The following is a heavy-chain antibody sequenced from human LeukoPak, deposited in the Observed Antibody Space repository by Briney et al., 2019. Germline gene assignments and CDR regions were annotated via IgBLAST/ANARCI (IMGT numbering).Heavy chain of an antibody. Sequence: GGSLRLSCAASGFTFDDYAMHWVRQAPGKGLEWVSGISWNSGSIGYADSVKGRFTISRDNAKNSLYLQMNSLRAEDTVLYYCAKDVETYYYDSSGYSSFDYWGQGTLVTVSS. CDR1: GFTFDDYA. D-gene: IGHD3-22*01. V-gene: IGHV3-9*01. CDR2: ISWNSGSI. CDR3: AKDVETYYYDSSGYSSFDY. J-gene: IGHJ4*02.